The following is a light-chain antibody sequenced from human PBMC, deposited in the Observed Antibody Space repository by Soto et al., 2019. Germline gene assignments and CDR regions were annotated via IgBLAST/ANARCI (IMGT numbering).Light chain of an antibody. CDR1: QRIGSSF. CDR3: QQRSKWPIT. Sequence: ELVLTHSPGNLTLSPGAPSTLPFISSQRIGSSFLAWYQQKPGQAPRLLIYDTSNRATGIPARFSGSGSGTDFTLTISSLEPEDFAVYYCQQRSKWPITSGQGTRLEI. J-gene: IGKJ5*01. CDR2: DTS. V-gene: IGKV3D-20*02.